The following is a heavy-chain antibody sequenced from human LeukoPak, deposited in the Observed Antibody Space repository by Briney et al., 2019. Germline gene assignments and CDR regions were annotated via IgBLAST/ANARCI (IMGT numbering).Heavy chain of an antibody. Sequence: GGSLRLSCAASGFTFSNYSMNWVRQAPAKGLEWVSSISSNSKYIYYADSVKGRFTISRDNAKNSLYLQMNSLRAEDTAVYYCARDGSIAVKNWFDPWGQGTLVTVSS. D-gene: IGHD6-19*01. CDR1: GFTFSNYS. J-gene: IGHJ5*02. CDR2: ISSNSKYI. CDR3: ARDGSIAVKNWFDP. V-gene: IGHV3-21*01.